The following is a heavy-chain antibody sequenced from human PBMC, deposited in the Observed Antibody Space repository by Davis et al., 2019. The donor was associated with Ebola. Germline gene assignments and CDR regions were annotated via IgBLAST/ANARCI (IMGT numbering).Heavy chain of an antibody. CDR1: GFTFSSYG. D-gene: IGHD2-15*01. V-gene: IGHV3-30*18. CDR2: ISYDGGNK. CDR3: VKDRFTVVVVHGGFDY. J-gene: IGHJ4*02. Sequence: GESLKISCAASGFTFSSYGMHWVRQAPGKGLEWVAVISYDGGNKYYADSVKGRFTISRDNSKDTLYLQMRSLRTEDTAVYYCVKDRFTVVVVHGGFDYWGQGTLVTVSS.